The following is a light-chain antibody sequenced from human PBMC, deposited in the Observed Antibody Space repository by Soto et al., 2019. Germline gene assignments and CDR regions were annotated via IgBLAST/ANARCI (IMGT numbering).Light chain of an antibody. Sequence: DIQLTQSPSFLSASVGDRVTITCRASQDINTYLAWYQQKPGKTHQLLIFAASTLQNGVPSRFSGSGSVTEFTVTITSLQPDDFETYYCQQRKSYPITFGQVTRLEIK. CDR2: AAS. V-gene: IGKV1-9*01. J-gene: IGKJ5*01. CDR3: QQRKSYPIT. CDR1: QDINTY.